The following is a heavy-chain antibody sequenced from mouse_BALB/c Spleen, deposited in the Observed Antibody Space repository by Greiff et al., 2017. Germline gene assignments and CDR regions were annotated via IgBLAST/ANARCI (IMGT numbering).Heavy chain of an antibody. J-gene: IGHJ2*01. Sequence: QVQLQQPGAELVKPGASVKLSCKASGYTFTSYYMYWVKQRPGQGLEWIGGINPSNGGTNFNEKFKSKATLTVDKSSSTAYMQLSSLTSEDSAVYCCTRVSVYYYDIDYWGQGTTLTVSS. CDR3: TRVSVYYYDIDY. CDR1: GYTFTSYY. V-gene: IGHV1S81*02. CDR2: INPSNGGT. D-gene: IGHD2-4*01.